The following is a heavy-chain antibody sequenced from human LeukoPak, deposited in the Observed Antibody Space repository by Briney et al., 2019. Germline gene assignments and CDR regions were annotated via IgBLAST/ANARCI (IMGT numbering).Heavy chain of an antibody. Sequence: GGSLRLSCAASGFTFTDYWMSWVRQAPGKGLEWVAFIRKRGIETNYVDSVKGRFTITRDNARNSLYLQMNSLRAEDTAVYYCARESRVGGRPSYYGMDVWGQGTTVTVSS. V-gene: IGHV3-7*01. CDR2: IRKRGIET. CDR1: GFTFTDYW. CDR3: ARESRVGGRPSYYGMDV. D-gene: IGHD4-23*01. J-gene: IGHJ6*02.